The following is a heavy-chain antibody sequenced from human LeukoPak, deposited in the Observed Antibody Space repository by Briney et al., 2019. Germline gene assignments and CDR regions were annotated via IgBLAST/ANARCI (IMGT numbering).Heavy chain of an antibody. D-gene: IGHD3-9*01. CDR3: AKAPNFDWLPHDY. Sequence: GGSLRLSCAASGFSFSNSAISYAMSWVRQAPGKGLEWVSVISGSGGSTYYADSVKGRFTISRDNSKNTLYLQMNSLRAEDTAVYYCAKAPNFDWLPHDYWGQGTLVTVSS. V-gene: IGHV3-23*01. CDR2: ISGSGGST. J-gene: IGHJ4*02. CDR1: GFSFSNSAISYA.